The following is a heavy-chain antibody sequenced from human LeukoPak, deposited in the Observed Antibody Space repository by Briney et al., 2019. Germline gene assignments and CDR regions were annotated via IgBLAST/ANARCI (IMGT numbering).Heavy chain of an antibody. J-gene: IGHJ4*02. CDR1: GGSISSGGYC. D-gene: IGHD6-13*01. CDR2: IYYSGST. CDR3: ARAAAGPAYFDY. Sequence: SETLSLTCTVSGGSISSGGYCWSWIRQHPGKGLEWIGYIYYSGSTYYNPSLKSRVTISVDTSKNQFSLKLSSVTAADTAVYYCARAAAGPAYFDYWGQGTLVTVSS. V-gene: IGHV4-31*03.